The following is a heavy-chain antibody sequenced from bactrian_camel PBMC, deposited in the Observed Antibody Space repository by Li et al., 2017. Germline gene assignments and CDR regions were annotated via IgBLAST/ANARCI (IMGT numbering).Heavy chain of an antibody. Sequence: VQLVESGGGSVQAGGSLTLSCAASGDSYNNRICMAWFRQAPGKEREGIANLNRDGITNYADSVKGRFTISKDKAKNTLYLQMNSLKPEDTAMYYCAADPVRPYCSSGFLRWNFPYWGQGTQVTVS. J-gene: IGHJ4*01. V-gene: IGHV3S53*01. CDR2: LNRDGIT. CDR3: AADPVRPYCSSGFLRWNFPY. CDR1: GDSYNNRIC. D-gene: IGHD2*01.